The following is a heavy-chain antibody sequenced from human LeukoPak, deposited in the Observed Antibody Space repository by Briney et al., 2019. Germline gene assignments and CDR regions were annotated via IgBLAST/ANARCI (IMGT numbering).Heavy chain of an antibody. J-gene: IGHJ4*02. CDR1: GYTFTGYY. Sequence: ASVKVSCKASGYTFTGYYMHWVRQAPGQGLEWMGWINLNSGGTNYAQKFQGRVTMTRDTSISTTYMDLGSLGSDDTAVYYCARDGEYGTGSYYRGCFDYWGQGTLVTVSS. CDR2: INLNSGGT. D-gene: IGHD3-10*01. V-gene: IGHV1-2*02. CDR3: ARDGEYGTGSYYRGCFDY.